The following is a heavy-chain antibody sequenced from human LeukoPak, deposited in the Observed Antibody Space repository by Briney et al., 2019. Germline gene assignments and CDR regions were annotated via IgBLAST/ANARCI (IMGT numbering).Heavy chain of an antibody. CDR3: ARVGDYYGSGSYYKGLYYFDY. CDR2: INHSGST. Sequence: PSETLSLTCAVYGGSFSGYYWSWIRQPPGKGLEWIGEINHSGSTNYNPSLKSRVTISVDTPKNQFSLKLSSVTAADTAVHYCARVGDYYGSGSYYKGLYYFDYWGQGTLVTVSS. J-gene: IGHJ4*02. V-gene: IGHV4-34*01. CDR1: GGSFSGYY. D-gene: IGHD3-10*01.